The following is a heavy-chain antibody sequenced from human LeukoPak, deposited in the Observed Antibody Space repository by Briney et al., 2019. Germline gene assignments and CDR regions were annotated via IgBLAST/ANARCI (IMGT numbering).Heavy chain of an antibody. Sequence: SETLSLTCTVSGGSISSSRYYWGWLRQPPGKGLEWMGSIYYSGSTYYNPSLKSRVTISVDTSKNQFSLKLSSVTAADTAVYYCARDWAAGTNYFDYWGQGTLVTVSS. CDR1: GGSISSSRYY. J-gene: IGHJ4*02. CDR2: IYYSGST. CDR3: ARDWAAGTNYFDY. D-gene: IGHD6-13*01. V-gene: IGHV4-39*07.